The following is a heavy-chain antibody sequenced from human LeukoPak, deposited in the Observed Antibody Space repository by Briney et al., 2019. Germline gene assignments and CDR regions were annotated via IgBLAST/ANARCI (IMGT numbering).Heavy chain of an antibody. CDR3: AKDQDSGSLGVDYYFDY. D-gene: IGHD1-26*01. J-gene: IGHJ4*02. CDR1: GFTFSSYG. V-gene: IGHV3-30*02. Sequence: PGGSLRLSCAASGFTFSSYGMHWVRQAPGKGLEWVAFIRYGGSNKYYADSVKGRFTISRDNSKNTLYLQMNGLRAGDTAVYYCAKDQDSGSLGVDYYFDYWGQGTLVTVSS. CDR2: IRYGGSNK.